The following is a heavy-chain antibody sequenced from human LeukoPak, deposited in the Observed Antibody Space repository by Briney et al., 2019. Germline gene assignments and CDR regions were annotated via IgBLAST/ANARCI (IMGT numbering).Heavy chain of an antibody. V-gene: IGHV3-23*01. CDR1: GFTFSNYA. D-gene: IGHD1-14*01. Sequence: GGSLRLSCAASGFTFSNYAMNWVRQAPGKGLEWVSAISGSSGNTYYADSVKGRFTISRDDSKNTLYLQMNSLRAEDMALYYCAKPAKTDYADYWGQGTLVTVSS. CDR2: ISGSSGNT. CDR3: AKPAKTDYADY. J-gene: IGHJ4*02.